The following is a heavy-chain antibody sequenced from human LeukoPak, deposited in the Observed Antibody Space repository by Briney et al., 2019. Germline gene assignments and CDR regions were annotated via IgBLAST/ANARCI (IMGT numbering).Heavy chain of an antibody. CDR2: IYYSGST. V-gene: IGHV4-59*12. D-gene: IGHD2/OR15-2a*01. Sequence: PSETLSLTCTVSGGSISSYYWSWIRQPPGKGLEWIGYIYYSGSTNYNPSLKSRVTISVDTSKNQFSLKLSSVTAADTAVYYCARGRFSAFSAFDIWGQGTMVTVSS. CDR3: ARGRFSAFSAFDI. CDR1: GGSISSYY. J-gene: IGHJ3*02.